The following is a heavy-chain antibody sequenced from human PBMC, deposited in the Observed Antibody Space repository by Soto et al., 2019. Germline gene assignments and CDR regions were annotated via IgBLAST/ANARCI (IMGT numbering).Heavy chain of an antibody. CDR1: EYNFTSYW. CDR3: ASRGVQTPLLKHYYYGMDV. Sequence: PGESLKISCQGSEYNFTSYWSGWVRHLPGKGLEWMGRIDPSDSYTNYSPSFQGHVTISADKSISTAYLQWSSLKASDTAMYYCASRGVQTPLLKHYYYGMDVWGQGTTVTVSS. D-gene: IGHD1-1*01. J-gene: IGHJ6*02. CDR2: IDPSDSYT. V-gene: IGHV5-10-1*01.